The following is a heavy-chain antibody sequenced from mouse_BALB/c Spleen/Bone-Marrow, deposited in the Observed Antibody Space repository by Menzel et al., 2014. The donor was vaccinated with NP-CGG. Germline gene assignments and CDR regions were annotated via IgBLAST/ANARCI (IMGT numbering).Heavy chain of an antibody. D-gene: IGHD3-3*01. CDR1: GYTFTDYA. V-gene: IGHV1S137*01. Sequence: VKLLESGAELVRPGVSVKISCKGSGYTFTDYAMHWVKQSHAKSLEWIGVISTYYGDASYNQKFKGKATMTVDKSSSTAYMELARLTSEDSAIYYCAREGDMHFDAWGAGTTVTVSS. J-gene: IGHJ1*01. CDR2: ISTYYGDA. CDR3: AREGDMHFDA.